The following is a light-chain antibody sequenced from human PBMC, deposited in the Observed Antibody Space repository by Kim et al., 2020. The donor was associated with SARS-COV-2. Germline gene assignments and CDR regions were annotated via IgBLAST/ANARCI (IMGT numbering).Light chain of an antibody. CDR2: AKS. V-gene: IGKV1-39*01. CDR3: QQTYSNPPIT. CDR1: QSVNTQ. J-gene: IGKJ5*01. Sequence: SVGDRVNITCRASQSVNTQLNWYQQKRGRATKLLICAKSSLESGVPSRWSGSGSGTEFTRTISSLQPEDGATYYCQQTYSNPPITFGRGTRVEIK.